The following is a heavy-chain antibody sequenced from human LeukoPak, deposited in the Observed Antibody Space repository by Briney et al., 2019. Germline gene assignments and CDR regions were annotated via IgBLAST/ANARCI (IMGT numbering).Heavy chain of an antibody. Sequence: ASVKVSCKASGYTFTTYDINWVRQATGQGLEWMGWMNPNSGNTAYAQKFQGRVTMTRNTSISTAFMELSGLRSEDTAVYFCARRNTAMVAGLDYWGQGSLLTVSS. J-gene: IGHJ4*02. D-gene: IGHD5-18*01. CDR1: GYTFTTYD. CDR2: MNPNSGNT. CDR3: ARRNTAMVAGLDY. V-gene: IGHV1-8*01.